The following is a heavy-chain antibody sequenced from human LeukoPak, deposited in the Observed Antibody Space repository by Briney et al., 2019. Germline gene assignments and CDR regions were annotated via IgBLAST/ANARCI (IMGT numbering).Heavy chain of an antibody. V-gene: IGHV3-21*04. CDR1: GFTFSSYS. Sequence: GGSLRLSCAASGFTFSSYSMNWVRQAPGKGLEWVSSISSSSSYIYYADSVKGRFTISRDNSKNTLYLQMNSLRAEDTAVYYCAKVEYSSSWPYYYYYYYMDVWGKGTTVTVSS. J-gene: IGHJ6*03. D-gene: IGHD6-13*01. CDR3: AKVEYSSSWPYYYYYYYMDV. CDR2: ISSSSSYI.